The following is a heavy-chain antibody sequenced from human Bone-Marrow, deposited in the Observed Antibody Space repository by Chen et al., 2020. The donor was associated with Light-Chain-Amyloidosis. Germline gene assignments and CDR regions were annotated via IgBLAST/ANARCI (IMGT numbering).Heavy chain of an antibody. CDR3: ARDLVVDSYFDY. J-gene: IGHJ4*02. D-gene: IGHD2-15*01. CDR2: IKQDGSEK. Sequence: VRQAPGKGLEWVANIKQDGSEKYYVDSVKGRFTISRDNAKNSLYLQMNSLRAEDTAVYYCARDLVVDSYFDYWGQGTLVTVSS. V-gene: IGHV3-7*01.